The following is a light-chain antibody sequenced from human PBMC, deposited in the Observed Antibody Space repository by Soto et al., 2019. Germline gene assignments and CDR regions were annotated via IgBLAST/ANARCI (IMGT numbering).Light chain of an antibody. V-gene: IGLV1-44*01. J-gene: IGLJ3*02. CDR3: AAWDDSLNGRV. CDR1: SSNIGSNT. CDR2: TDN. Sequence: QAVLTQPPSASGTPGQRVTISCSGSSSNIGSNTVTWYQQLPGTAPKLIFYTDNQRPSGVPGRFSGSKSGTSASLAISGLQSEDEAEYYCAAWDDSLNGRVFGGGTKLTVL.